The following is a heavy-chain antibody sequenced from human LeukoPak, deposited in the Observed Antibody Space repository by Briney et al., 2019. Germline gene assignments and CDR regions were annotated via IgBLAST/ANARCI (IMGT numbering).Heavy chain of an antibody. Sequence: GGSLRLSCAASGFTFSNEMNWVRQAPGKGLEWVSYISSSGSTIYYADSVKGRFTISRDNAKNSLYLQMNSMRAEDTAVYYCAELGITMIGGVWGKGTTVTISS. CDR1: GFTFSNE. V-gene: IGHV3-48*03. CDR2: ISSSGSTI. CDR3: AELGITMIGGV. J-gene: IGHJ6*04. D-gene: IGHD3-10*02.